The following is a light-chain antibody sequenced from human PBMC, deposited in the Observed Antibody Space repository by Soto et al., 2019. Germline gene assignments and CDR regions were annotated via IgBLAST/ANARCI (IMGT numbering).Light chain of an antibody. CDR1: QSVSSRY. CDR3: QHYCISRT. V-gene: IGKV3-20*01. CDR2: DAS. Sequence: EIVLTQSPGTLSLSPGERATLSCRASQSVSSRYLAWYQQKPGQAPRLLIYDASSRATGIPDRFSGSGSETDFTLTISRLEPEDFAVYFCQHYCISRTFGQGTKVEIK. J-gene: IGKJ1*01.